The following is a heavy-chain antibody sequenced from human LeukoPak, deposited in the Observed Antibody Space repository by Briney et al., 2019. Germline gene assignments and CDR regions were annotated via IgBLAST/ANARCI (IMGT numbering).Heavy chain of an antibody. Sequence: SVKVSCKASGGTFSSYAFSWVRQAPGQGLEWMGGIIPIFGTANYAQKFQGRVTITTDESTSTAYMELSSLRSEDTAVYYCARDAGGNSDWFDPWGQGTLVTVSS. J-gene: IGHJ5*02. CDR3: ARDAGGNSDWFDP. CDR2: IIPIFGTA. CDR1: GGTFSSYA. V-gene: IGHV1-69*05. D-gene: IGHD4-23*01.